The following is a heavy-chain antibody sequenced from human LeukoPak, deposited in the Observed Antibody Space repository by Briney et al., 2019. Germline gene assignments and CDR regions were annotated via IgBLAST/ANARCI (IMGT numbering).Heavy chain of an antibody. D-gene: IGHD3-22*01. J-gene: IGHJ1*01. Sequence: PGGSLRLSCAASGFAFSSYAMSWVRQAPGKGLEWVSAISGSGGSTYYADSVKGRFTISRDNSKNTLYLQMNSLRAEDTAVYYCAKDARAVVVIKRGEYFQQWGQGTLVTVSS. CDR2: ISGSGGST. CDR1: GFAFSSYA. V-gene: IGHV3-23*01. CDR3: AKDARAVVVIKRGEYFQQ.